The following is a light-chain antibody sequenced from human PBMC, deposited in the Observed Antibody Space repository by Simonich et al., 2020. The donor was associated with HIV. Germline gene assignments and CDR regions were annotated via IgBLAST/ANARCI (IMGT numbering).Light chain of an antibody. CDR3: QQYTNWPLT. CDR2: GAS. Sequence: EIVMTQSPDTLSVSPGERATISCRARQSVSNNLAWYQQKPGQAPRLLMHGASTRASGIPARFSGSGSGTEFTLTISSLQSEDFAVYHCQQYTNWPLTFGGGTKVKIK. CDR1: QSVSNN. V-gene: IGKV3-15*01. J-gene: IGKJ4*01.